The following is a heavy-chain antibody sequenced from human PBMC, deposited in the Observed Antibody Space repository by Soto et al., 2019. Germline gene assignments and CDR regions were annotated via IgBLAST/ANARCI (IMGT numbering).Heavy chain of an antibody. CDR1: GFTFSSYG. V-gene: IGHV3-30*18. Sequence: PGGSLRLSCAASGFTFSSYGMHWVRQAPGKGLEWVAVISYDGSNKYYADSVKGRFTISRDNSKNTLYLQMNSLRAEDTAVYYCAKTKRGGWYVFGYWGQGTLV. D-gene: IGHD6-19*01. CDR2: ISYDGSNK. CDR3: AKTKRGGWYVFGY. J-gene: IGHJ4*02.